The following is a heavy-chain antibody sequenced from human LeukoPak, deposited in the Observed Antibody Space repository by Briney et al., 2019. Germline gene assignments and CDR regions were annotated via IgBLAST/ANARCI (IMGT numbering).Heavy chain of an antibody. Sequence: PGGSLRLSRAASGFTSSSYAMAWVRQVPGKGLEWVSGISGSGGNTYYADSVKGRFTISRDNSKNTLYLQMNSLRAEDTAVYYCAKSADPTNFDYWGQGTLVTVSS. D-gene: IGHD5-24*01. CDR1: GFTSSSYA. CDR3: AKSADPTNFDY. CDR2: ISGSGGNT. J-gene: IGHJ4*02. V-gene: IGHV3-23*01.